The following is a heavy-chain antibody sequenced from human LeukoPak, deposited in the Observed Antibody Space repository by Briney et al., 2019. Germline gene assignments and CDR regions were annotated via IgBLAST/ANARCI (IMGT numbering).Heavy chain of an antibody. CDR3: VRDLP. J-gene: IGHJ5*02. V-gene: IGHV3-53*01. CDR2: IYSDANT. CDR1: GFTFSPNY. Sequence: GGSLRLFCAASGFTFSPNYMTSVRQAPGKGPEWVSVIYSDANTYYADFVKGRFTISSDNSTTTLYLQMNHLRTEDTAVYCGVRDLPCGQGTLVTVSS.